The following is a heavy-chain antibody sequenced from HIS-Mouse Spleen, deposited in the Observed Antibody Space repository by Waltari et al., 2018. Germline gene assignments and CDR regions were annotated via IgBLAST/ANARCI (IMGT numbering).Heavy chain of an antibody. CDR1: GFTFSSYW. J-gene: IGHJ4*02. V-gene: IGHV3-74*01. Sequence: EVQLVESGGGLVQPGGSLRLSCAASGFTFSSYWLHWVRQAPGKGLVWVSRVNSDGSSTSYADSVKGRFTISRDDSKNTLYLQMNSLKTEDTAVYYCTTDPNSGYPDYWGQGTLVTVSS. D-gene: IGHD5-12*01. CDR2: VNSDGSST. CDR3: TTDPNSGYPDY.